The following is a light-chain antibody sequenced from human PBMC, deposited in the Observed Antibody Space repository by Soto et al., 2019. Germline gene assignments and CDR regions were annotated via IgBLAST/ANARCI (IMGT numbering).Light chain of an antibody. CDR1: QSISIW. V-gene: IGKV1-5*03. CDR2: KAS. J-gene: IGKJ4*01. CDR3: QQYNSYPS. Sequence: DIQMTQSPSTLSASVGDRVTITCRASQSISIWLAGYQPKPGEAPQLLIYKASSLASGVPSRFSGSGSGTEFTLTISSLQPDDFATYYCQQYNSYPSFGGGTKVEIK.